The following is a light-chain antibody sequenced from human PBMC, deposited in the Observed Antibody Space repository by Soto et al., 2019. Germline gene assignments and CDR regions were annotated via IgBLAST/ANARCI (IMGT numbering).Light chain of an antibody. CDR1: QTVNSDY. J-gene: IGKJ1*01. CDR3: HQFGYSPRT. CDR2: ATS. Sequence: IVLTQSPGTLPLSPGETATLSCWASQTVNSDYLAWFQQRPGQAPRLLIFATSRRATDIPDRFSGSGSGTDFTLAIRRLEPEDFAVYYCHQFGYSPRTFGQGTKVDIK. V-gene: IGKV3-20*01.